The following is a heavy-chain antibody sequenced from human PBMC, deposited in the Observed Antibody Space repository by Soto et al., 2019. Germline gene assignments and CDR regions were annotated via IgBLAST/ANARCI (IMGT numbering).Heavy chain of an antibody. V-gene: IGHV4-34*01. J-gene: IGHJ4*02. CDR1: GGSFSGYY. CDR3: AFNPGYSSGWYPVY. D-gene: IGHD6-19*01. CDR2: INHSGST. Sequence: PSETLSLTCAVYGGSFSGYYLSWIRQPPGKGLEWIGEINHSGSTNYNPSLKSRVTISVDTSKNQFSLKLSSVTAADTAVYYCAFNPGYSSGWYPVYWGQGTLVTVSS.